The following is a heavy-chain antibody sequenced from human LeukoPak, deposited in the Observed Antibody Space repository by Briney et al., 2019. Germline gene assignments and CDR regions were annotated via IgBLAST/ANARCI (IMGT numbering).Heavy chain of an antibody. V-gene: IGHV5-51*01. D-gene: IGHD6-6*01. Sequence: GESLKVSCKGSGYTFTSYWIAWVRQMPGKGLEWMGIIYPGDSDTRYSPSFQGQVTISADKSISTAYLQWSSLKASDTAMYYCARHSGSSVYIWFDPWGQGTLVTVSS. CDR3: ARHSGSSVYIWFDP. CDR2: IYPGDSDT. CDR1: GYTFTSYW. J-gene: IGHJ5*02.